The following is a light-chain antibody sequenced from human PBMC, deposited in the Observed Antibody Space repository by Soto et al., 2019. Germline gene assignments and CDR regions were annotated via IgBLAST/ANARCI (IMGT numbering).Light chain of an antibody. J-gene: IGKJ1*01. CDR2: GAS. Sequence: IQVTRSSPGLEATGGGGVTNTCLASQTIDSWLAWYQQKPGRVPKLLISGASTLQSGVPSRLSGGGSGTDFSLTISSLRPEDVAALYCQKYYGAPRMFGQGTKVDIK. CDR1: QTIDSW. V-gene: IGKV1-27*01. CDR3: QKYYGAPRM.